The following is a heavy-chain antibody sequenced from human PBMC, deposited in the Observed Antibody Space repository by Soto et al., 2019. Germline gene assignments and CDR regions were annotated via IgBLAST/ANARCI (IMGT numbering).Heavy chain of an antibody. D-gene: IGHD7-27*01. CDR3: ARETPQTNFLDY. CDR2: IYYSGST. V-gene: IGHV4-31*03. Sequence: PSETLSLTCTLSGGSISSGGYYWSWIRQHPGKGLEWIGYIYYSGSTYYNPSLKSRVTISVDTSKNQFSLKLSSVTAADTAVYYCARETPQTNFLDYWGQVTLVTVCS. CDR1: GGSISSGGYY. J-gene: IGHJ4*02.